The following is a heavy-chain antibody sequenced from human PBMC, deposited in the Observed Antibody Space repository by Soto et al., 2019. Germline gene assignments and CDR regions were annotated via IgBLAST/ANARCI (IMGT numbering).Heavy chain of an antibody. J-gene: IGHJ6*02. CDR3: AREDEHDYYYYGMDV. Sequence: QVQLVQSGAEVKKPGASVKVSCKASGYTFTSYGISWVRQAPGQGLEWMGWSSAYHGNTNYATEPQGRVTMTTDTSTSTAYREPGSLSSDDTAVYYCAREDEHDYYYYGMDVWGQGTTVTVSS. CDR1: GYTFTSYG. CDR2: SSAYHGNT. V-gene: IGHV1-18*01.